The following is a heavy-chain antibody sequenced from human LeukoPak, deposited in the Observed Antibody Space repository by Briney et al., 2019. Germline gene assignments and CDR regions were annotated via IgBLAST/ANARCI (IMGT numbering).Heavy chain of an antibody. CDR2: IWYDGGNK. CDR3: ARDVSGSSWYSAMGY. D-gene: IGHD6-13*01. J-gene: IGHJ4*02. Sequence: PGGSLRLSCAASGFTFSSYGMHWVRQAPGKGLEWVAVIWYDGGNKYYADSVKGRFTISRDNSKNTLYLQMNSLRAEDTAVYYCARDVSGSSWYSAMGYWGQGTLVTVSS. V-gene: IGHV3-33*01. CDR1: GFTFSSYG.